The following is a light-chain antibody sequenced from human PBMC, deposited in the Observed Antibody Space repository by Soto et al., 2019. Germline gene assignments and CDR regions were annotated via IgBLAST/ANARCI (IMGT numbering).Light chain of an antibody. J-gene: IGKJ4*01. CDR3: QQYNSYPT. Sequence: DIKMTQSPSTLSASVGDRVTITCRASQSISSWLAWYQQKPGKAPKLLIYKASSLERGVPSRFSGSGSGTEFTLTISSRQPDDFATYYCQQYNSYPTFGGGTKVEIK. CDR1: QSISSW. CDR2: KAS. V-gene: IGKV1-5*03.